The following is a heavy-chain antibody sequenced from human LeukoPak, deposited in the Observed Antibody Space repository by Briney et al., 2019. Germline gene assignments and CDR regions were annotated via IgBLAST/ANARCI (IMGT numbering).Heavy chain of an antibody. V-gene: IGHV4-39*01. CDR1: GGSISGSSYY. D-gene: IGHD3-10*01. J-gene: IGHJ6*03. CDR2: IYYSGST. Sequence: PSETLSLTCTVSGGSISGSSYYWGWIRQPPGKGLEWIGSIYYSGSTYYNPSLKSRVTISVDTSKNQFSLKLSSVTAADTAVYYCATTDYYGSGSYYFPYYYYMDVWGKGTTVTVSS. CDR3: ATTDYYGSGSYYFPYYYYMDV.